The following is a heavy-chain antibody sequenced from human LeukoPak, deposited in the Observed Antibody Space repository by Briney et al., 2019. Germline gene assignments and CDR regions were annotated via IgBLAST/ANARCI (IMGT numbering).Heavy chain of an antibody. CDR1: GYTFTGYY. CDR3: ARDQPLQLWLHNYYYYGMDV. Sequence: SCKASGYTFTGYYMHWVRQAPGKGLEWVAVISYDGSNKYYADSVKGRFTISRDNSKNTLYLQMNSLRAEDTAVYYCARDQPLQLWLHNYYYYGMDVWGQGTTVTVSS. J-gene: IGHJ6*02. D-gene: IGHD5-18*01. CDR2: ISYDGSNK. V-gene: IGHV3-30-3*01.